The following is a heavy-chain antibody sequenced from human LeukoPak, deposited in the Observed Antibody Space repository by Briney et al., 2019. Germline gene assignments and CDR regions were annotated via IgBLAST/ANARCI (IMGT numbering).Heavy chain of an antibody. D-gene: IGHD6-13*01. CDR3: ARDGIAAAGTVDY. J-gene: IGHJ4*02. Sequence: SXKVSCKASGGTFISYAISWVRQAPGQGLEWIGRIITIFCTADYAQMFQGRFTITTDESTSTAYMELSSLRSEDTAVYYCARDGIAAAGTVDYWGQGTLVTVSS. CDR2: IITIFCTA. V-gene: IGHV1-69*05. CDR1: GGTFISYA.